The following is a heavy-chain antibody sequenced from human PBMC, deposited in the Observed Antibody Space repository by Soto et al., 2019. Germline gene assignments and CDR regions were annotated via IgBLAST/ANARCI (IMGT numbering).Heavy chain of an antibody. CDR2: ISYDGINK. D-gene: IGHD3-22*01. J-gene: IGHJ4*02. CDR3: ARAFSRGGSGYYPFVS. V-gene: IGHV3-30*03. CDR1: GITFSSYG. Sequence: GGSLRLSCAASGITFSSYGMHWVRQAPGKGLEWVAVISYDGINKYYADSVKGRFTVSRDNSKNTLYLQMNSLRDEDTALYYCARAFSRGGSGYYPFVSWGQGTLVTVSS.